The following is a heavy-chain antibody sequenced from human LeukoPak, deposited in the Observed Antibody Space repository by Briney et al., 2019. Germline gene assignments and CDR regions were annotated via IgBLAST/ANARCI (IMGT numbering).Heavy chain of an antibody. V-gene: IGHV5-10-1*01. CDR3: ARQGGDDGNDSSGYYSGL. Sequence: GESLKISCKASGYSFTSYWISWVRQMPGKGLEWMGRIDPSDSYTNYSPSFQGHVTISADKSISTAYLQWSSLKASDTAMYYCARQGGDDGNDSSGYYSGLWGQGTLVTVSS. CDR2: IDPSDSYT. J-gene: IGHJ4*02. CDR1: GYSFTSYW. D-gene: IGHD3-22*01.